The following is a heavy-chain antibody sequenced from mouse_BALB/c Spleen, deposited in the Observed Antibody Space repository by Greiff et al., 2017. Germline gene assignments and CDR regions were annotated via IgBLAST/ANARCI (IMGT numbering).Heavy chain of an antibody. Sequence: QVHVKQSGPGLVQPSQSLSITCTVSGFSLTSYGVHWVRQSPGKGLEWLGVIWSGGSTDYNAAFISRLSISKDNSKSQVFFKMNSLQANDTAIYYCARNWGGYDAMDYWGQGTSVTVSS. J-gene: IGHJ4*01. V-gene: IGHV2-2*02. CDR3: ARNWGGYDAMDY. CDR1: GFSLTSYG. CDR2: IWSGGST.